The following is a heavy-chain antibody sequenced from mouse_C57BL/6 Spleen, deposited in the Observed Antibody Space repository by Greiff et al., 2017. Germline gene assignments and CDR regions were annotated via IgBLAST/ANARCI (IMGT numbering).Heavy chain of an antibody. CDR3: ARQGDSSGPYWYFDV. CDR2: INSDGGST. CDR1: EYEFPSHD. J-gene: IGHJ1*03. D-gene: IGHD3-2*02. V-gene: IGHV5-2*01. Sequence: EVQRVESGGGLVQPGESLKLSCESNEYEFPSHDMSWVRKTPEKRLELVAAINSDGGSTYYPDTMERRFIISRDNTKKTLYLQMSSLRSEDTALYYCARQGDSSGPYWYFDVWGTGTTVTVSS.